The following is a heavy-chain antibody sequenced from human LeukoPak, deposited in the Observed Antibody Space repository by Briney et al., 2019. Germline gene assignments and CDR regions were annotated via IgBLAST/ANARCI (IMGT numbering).Heavy chain of an antibody. Sequence: GSSVKVSCKASGGTFSSYVISWVRQAPGQGLEWMGGIIPIFGTANYAQKFQGRVTITADKSTSTAYMELSSLRSEDTAVYYCARGYYHDSRGYHYEAFDFWGQGTMVTVSS. V-gene: IGHV1-69*06. CDR2: IIPIFGTA. J-gene: IGHJ3*01. CDR1: GGTFSSYV. CDR3: ARGYYHDSRGYHYEAFDF. D-gene: IGHD3-22*01.